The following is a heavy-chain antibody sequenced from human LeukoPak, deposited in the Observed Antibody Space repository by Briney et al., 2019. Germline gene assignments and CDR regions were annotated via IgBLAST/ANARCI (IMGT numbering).Heavy chain of an antibody. CDR1: GFTFSSYG. J-gene: IGHJ4*02. CDR3: AKVEGYYFDY. CDR2: IRYDGSNK. Sequence: GGSLRLSCAASGFTFSSYGMHWVRQAPGKGLEWVAFIRYDGSNKYYAGSVKGRFTISRDNSKNTLYLQMNSLRAEDTAVYYCAKVEGYYFDYWGQGTLVTVSS. V-gene: IGHV3-30*02.